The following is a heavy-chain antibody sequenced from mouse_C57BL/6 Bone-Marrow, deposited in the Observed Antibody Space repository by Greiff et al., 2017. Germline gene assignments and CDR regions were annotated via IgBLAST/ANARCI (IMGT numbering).Heavy chain of an antibody. Sequence: EVQLQQSGAELVRPGASVKLSCTASGFNIKDDYMHWVKQRPEQGLEWIGWIDPENGDTEYASKFQGKATITADTSSNTAYLQLSSLTSEDTAVYDCTSPCYYGRYFDVWGRGTTVTVSS. CDR1: GFNIKDDY. V-gene: IGHV14-4*01. J-gene: IGHJ1*03. CDR3: TSPCYYGRYFDV. D-gene: IGHD1-2*01. CDR2: IDPENGDT.